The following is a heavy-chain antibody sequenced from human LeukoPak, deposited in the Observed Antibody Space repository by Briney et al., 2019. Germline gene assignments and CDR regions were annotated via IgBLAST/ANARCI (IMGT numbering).Heavy chain of an antibody. CDR3: ARAPAGMDV. Sequence: ASVKVSCKASGGTFNNYAISWVRQAPGQGLEWMGRIIPMFNTVDYTESFQGRVTITADTSTGTAYMELTNLRSEDTAVYYCARAPAGMDVWGQGTTVTVSS. J-gene: IGHJ6*02. CDR1: GGTFNNYA. CDR2: IIPMFNTV. V-gene: IGHV1-69*06. D-gene: IGHD1-14*01.